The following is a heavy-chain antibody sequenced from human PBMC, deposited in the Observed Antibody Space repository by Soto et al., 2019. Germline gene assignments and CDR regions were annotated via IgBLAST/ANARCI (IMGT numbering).Heavy chain of an antibody. V-gene: IGHV3-53*01. D-gene: IGHD5-18*01. CDR3: ASWILKHHAYDV. J-gene: IGHJ3*01. Sequence: GWALRLSCAAFGLTVSCKKYIAWVRQAPGKGLEWGSGVYDGDRTYYADSLKGRFTISRDTSKTNVYLEMNHLRPDASAVSYCASWILKHHAYDVWGRGTTVT. CDR1: GLTVSCKKY. CDR2: VYDGDRT.